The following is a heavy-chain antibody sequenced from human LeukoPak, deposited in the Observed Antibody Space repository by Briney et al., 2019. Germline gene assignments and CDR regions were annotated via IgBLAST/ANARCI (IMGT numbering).Heavy chain of an antibody. Sequence: GGSLRLSCTASGFTFGDYAMSWFRQAPGKGLEWVGFMRAKTYGCTTQYAASVKDIFTISRDDSKSIAYLQINSLKAEDTAVYYCARADYGGNAGGFWGQGTLVTVSS. V-gene: IGHV3-49*03. CDR1: GFTFGDYA. D-gene: IGHD4-23*01. CDR3: ARADYGGNAGGF. CDR2: MRAKTYGCTT. J-gene: IGHJ4*02.